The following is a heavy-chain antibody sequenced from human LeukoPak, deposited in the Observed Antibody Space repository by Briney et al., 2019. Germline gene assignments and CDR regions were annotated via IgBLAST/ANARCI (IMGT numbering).Heavy chain of an antibody. J-gene: IGHJ6*03. CDR3: ARDANDGYGGYMDV. V-gene: IGHV4-31*02. D-gene: IGHD5-24*01. CDR2: IYNSGST. CDR1: GDSLPRAGSF. Sequence: SETLSLTCTVSGDSLPRAGSFWNWISLHPGKGLEWIWYIYNSGSTSYNPSLKSRIRISIDTSKNQFSLRLSSVTAADTAVYYCARDANDGYGGYMDVWGQGTTVTVSS.